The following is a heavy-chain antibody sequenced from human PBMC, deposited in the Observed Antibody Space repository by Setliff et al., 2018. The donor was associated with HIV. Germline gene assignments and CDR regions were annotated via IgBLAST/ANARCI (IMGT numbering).Heavy chain of an antibody. CDR2: IYYTGNT. CDR1: GVSVSGTAYY. J-gene: IGHJ4*02. CDR3: ARQQGDSRGFYPHFDY. D-gene: IGHD3-22*01. V-gene: IGHV4-39*01. Sequence: SETLSLTCTVSGVSVSGTAYYWAWIRQPPGRGLEWIGSIYYTGNTNYNSSLKSRISMSMVSSKKRVFLKLSDVSAADTAVYYCARQQGDSRGFYPHFDYWGQGRLVTVSS.